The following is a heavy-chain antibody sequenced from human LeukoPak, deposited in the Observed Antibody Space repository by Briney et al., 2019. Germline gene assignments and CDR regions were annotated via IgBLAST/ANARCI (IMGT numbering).Heavy chain of an antibody. V-gene: IGHV1-69*06. CDR3: ARDAYSSGPEYFQH. J-gene: IGHJ1*01. CDR2: IIPIFGTA. Sequence: AASVKVSCKASGGTFSSYAIGWVRQAPGQGLEWMGGIIPIFGTANYAQKFQGRVTITADKSTSTAYMELSSLRSEDTAVYYCARDAYSSGPEYFQHWGQGTLVTVSS. CDR1: GGTFSSYA. D-gene: IGHD6-19*01.